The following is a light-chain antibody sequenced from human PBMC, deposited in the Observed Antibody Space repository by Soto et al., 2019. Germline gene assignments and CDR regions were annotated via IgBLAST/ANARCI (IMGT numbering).Light chain of an antibody. CDR2: GAS. V-gene: IGKV3-20*01. J-gene: IGKJ4*01. Sequence: EIVLTQSPGTLSLSPGERATLSCRASQSVSSSYLAWYQQKSGQALRLLIYGASSRATGIPDRFSGSGSGTDFTLTISRLEPEDFAVYYCQQYGSSPLTFGGGTKVEIK. CDR3: QQYGSSPLT. CDR1: QSVSSSY.